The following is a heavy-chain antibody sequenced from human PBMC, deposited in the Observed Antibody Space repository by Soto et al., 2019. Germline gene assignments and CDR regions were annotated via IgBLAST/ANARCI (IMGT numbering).Heavy chain of an antibody. CDR1: GFTFSSYA. V-gene: IGHV3-30*09. CDR2: ISYDGSND. Sequence: QVQLVESGGGVVQPGRSLRLSCAASGFTFSSYAMHWVRQAPGKGLEWVAVISYDGSNDYFADFVEGRFAISRDNSKYTLYLQMNSLRPEDTDVYYCARRRDRSGSYDYWGQGTLVTVSS. CDR3: ARRRDRSGSYDY. D-gene: IGHD3-10*01. J-gene: IGHJ4*02.